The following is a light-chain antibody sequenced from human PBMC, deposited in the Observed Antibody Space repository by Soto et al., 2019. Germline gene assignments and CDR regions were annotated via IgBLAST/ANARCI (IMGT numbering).Light chain of an antibody. CDR3: RQYNNWPPS. Sequence: EIVMTQSPATLSVSPGERATLSCRASQSVSSNLAWYQQKPGQAPRLLIYGASTRATGIPARFSGSGSGTEFTPTISSLQSEDFAVYYCRQYNNWPPSFGQGTRLEIK. J-gene: IGKJ5*01. CDR1: QSVSSN. V-gene: IGKV3-15*01. CDR2: GAS.